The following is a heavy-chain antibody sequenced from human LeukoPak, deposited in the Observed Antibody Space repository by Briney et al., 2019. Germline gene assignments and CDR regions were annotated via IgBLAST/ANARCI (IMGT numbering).Heavy chain of an antibody. CDR3: ARVVVDIVATYIWFDP. J-gene: IGHJ5*02. CDR2: INAGNGNT. V-gene: IGHV1-3*01. D-gene: IGHD5-12*01. Sequence: GASVKVSCKASGYTFTSYAMHWVRQAPGQRLEWMGWINAGNGNTKYSQKFQGRVTITRDTSASTAYMELSSLRSEDTAVYYCARVVVDIVATYIWFDPWGQGTLVTVSS. CDR1: GYTFTSYA.